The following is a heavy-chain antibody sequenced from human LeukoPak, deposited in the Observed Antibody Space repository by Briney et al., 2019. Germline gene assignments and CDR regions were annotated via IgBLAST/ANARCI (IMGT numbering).Heavy chain of an antibody. D-gene: IGHD3-3*01. CDR1: GFTFSTYW. CDR2: IKQDGSEK. V-gene: IGHV3-7*03. Sequence: GGSLRLSCAASGFTFSTYWMNWVRQAPGKGLEWVANIKQDGSEKYYVNSVKGRFTLSRDSAKNSLYLQMNSLRAEDTAVYYCARAEWSNWYFDLWGRGTLVTVSS. CDR3: ARAEWSNWYFDL. J-gene: IGHJ2*01.